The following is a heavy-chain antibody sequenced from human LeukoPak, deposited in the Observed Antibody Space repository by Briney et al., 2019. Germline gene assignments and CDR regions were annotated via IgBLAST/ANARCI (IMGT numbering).Heavy chain of an antibody. CDR1: GFTFSSYA. CDR2: FSGSGGST. Sequence: GGSLRLSCVASGFTFSSYAMSWVRQAPGKGLEWVSTFSGSGGSTYYADSVKGRFTISRDNSKNTLYLQMNSLRAEDTAVYYCAKGFHIWFGEFTQFDYWGQGTLVTVSS. CDR3: AKGFHIWFGEFTQFDY. J-gene: IGHJ4*02. V-gene: IGHV3-23*01. D-gene: IGHD3-10*01.